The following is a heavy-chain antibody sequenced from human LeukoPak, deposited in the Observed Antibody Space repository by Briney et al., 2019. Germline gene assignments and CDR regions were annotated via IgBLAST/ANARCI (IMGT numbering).Heavy chain of an antibody. CDR3: VRGYHSFDL. CDR1: GFIFSSNS. V-gene: IGHV3-72*01. D-gene: IGHD2-2*01. J-gene: IGHJ4*02. Sequence: SGGSLRLSCVASGFIFSSNSMNWVRQAPGKGLEWVGRSTNKATSYTTKYAASVQGRFTISRDESKSSLFLQMNSLKAEDTAVYYCVRGYHSFDLWSQGTLVTVSS. CDR2: STNKATSYTT.